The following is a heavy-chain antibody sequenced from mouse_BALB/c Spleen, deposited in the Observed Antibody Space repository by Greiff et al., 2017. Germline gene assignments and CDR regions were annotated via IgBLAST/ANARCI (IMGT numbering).Heavy chain of an antibody. CDR2: IDPENGNT. CDR1: GFNIKDYY. Sequence: VQLQQSGAELVRPGAFVKLSCTASGFNIKDYYMHWVQQRPEQGLEWMGWIDPENGNTIYDPKFQGKSSITADTSSNTAYLQLSSLTSEDTAVYYCARYASYSGGSQSWFAYWGQGTLVTVSA. CDR3: ARYASYSGGSQSWFAY. D-gene: IGHD1-1*02. V-gene: IGHV14-1*02. J-gene: IGHJ3*01.